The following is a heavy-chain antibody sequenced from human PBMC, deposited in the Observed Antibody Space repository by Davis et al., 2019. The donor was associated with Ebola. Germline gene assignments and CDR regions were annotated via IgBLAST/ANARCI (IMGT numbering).Heavy chain of an antibody. CDR3: ARDPAHYYYDRGDY. CDR2: IYAGGTT. J-gene: IGHJ4*02. Sequence: GGSLRLSCAASGFFVYRTFITWVRQAPGKGLEWVSVIYAGGTTYYADSVKGRFSISRDNSKNTVSLQMNSLRAEDTAVYYCARDPAHYYYDRGDYWGPGTLVTVSS. D-gene: IGHD3-22*01. CDR1: GFFVYRTF. V-gene: IGHV3-66*01.